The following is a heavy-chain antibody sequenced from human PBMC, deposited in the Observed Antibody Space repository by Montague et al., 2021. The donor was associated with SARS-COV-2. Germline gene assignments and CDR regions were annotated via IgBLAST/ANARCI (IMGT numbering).Heavy chain of an antibody. CDR2: IYPGGNT. D-gene: IGHD3-16*01. V-gene: IGHV4-61*02. CDR1: GGSISSGYFY. CDR3: ASVYTASYYFDY. Sequence: TLSLTCTVSGGSISSGYFYWSWIRQPPGKGLEWIGLIYPGGNTTYNPSLKSRVTISVDTSKNQFSLKLSSVTAADTAVYYCASVYTASYYFDYWGQGTLVTVSS. J-gene: IGHJ4*02.